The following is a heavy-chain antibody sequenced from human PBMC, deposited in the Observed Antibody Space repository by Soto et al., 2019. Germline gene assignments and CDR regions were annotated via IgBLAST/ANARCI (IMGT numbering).Heavy chain of an antibody. CDR1: GFTFSSYG. CDR2: IWYDGSNK. D-gene: IGHD3-10*01. J-gene: IGHJ3*02. Sequence: QVQLVESGGGVVQPGRSLRLSCAASGFTFSSYGMHWVRQAPGKGLEWVAVIWYDGSNKYYADSVKGRFTISRDNSKNTLYLQMNSLRAEDTAVYYCAREIESGRRITMVRSQNRGAFDIWGQGTMVTVSS. CDR3: AREIESGRRITMVRSQNRGAFDI. V-gene: IGHV3-33*01.